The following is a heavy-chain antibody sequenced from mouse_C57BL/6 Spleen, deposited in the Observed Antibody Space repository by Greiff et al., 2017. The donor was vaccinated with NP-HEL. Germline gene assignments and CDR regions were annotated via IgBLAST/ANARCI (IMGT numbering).Heavy chain of an antibody. CDR2: IYPGDGDT. CDR1: GYAFSSYW. J-gene: IGHJ4*01. CDR3: ASRGLYYYGSRGAMDY. D-gene: IGHD1-1*01. V-gene: IGHV1-80*01. Sequence: QVQLQQSGAELVKPGASVKISCKASGYAFSSYWMNWVKQRPGKGLEWIGQIYPGDGDTNYNGKFKGKATLTADKSSSTAYMQLSSLTSEDSAVYFCASRGLYYYGSRGAMDYWGQGTSVTVSS.